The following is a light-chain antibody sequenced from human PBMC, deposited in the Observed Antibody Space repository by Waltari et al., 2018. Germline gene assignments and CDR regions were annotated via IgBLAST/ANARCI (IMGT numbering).Light chain of an antibody. CDR3: HQYNTWPKT. V-gene: IGKV3-15*01. CDR2: GAS. CDR1: QSVINT. J-gene: IGKJ1*01. Sequence: EIVLTQSPATLSVSPGERATLSCRASQSVINTLAWYQQKPGQAPRLLIYGASRRTSDVPVRFSGSGSGTEFTLTISSLRSGDSAMYYCHQYNTWPKTFGQGTKVEI.